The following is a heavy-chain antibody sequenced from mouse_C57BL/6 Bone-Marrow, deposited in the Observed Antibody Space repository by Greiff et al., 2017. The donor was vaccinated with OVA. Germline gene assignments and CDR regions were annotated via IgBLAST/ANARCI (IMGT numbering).Heavy chain of an antibody. J-gene: IGHJ3*01. V-gene: IGHV2-5*01. CDR1: GFSLTSYG. D-gene: IGHD2-4*01. CDR3: AKTGGGYDYDGFAY. Sequence: VKLVESGPGLVQPSQSLSITCTVSGFSLTSYGVHWVRQSPGKGLEWLGVIWRGGSTDYNAAFMSRLSITKDNSKSQVFFKMNSLQADDTAIYYCAKTGGGYDYDGFAYWGQGTLVTVSA. CDR2: IWRGGST.